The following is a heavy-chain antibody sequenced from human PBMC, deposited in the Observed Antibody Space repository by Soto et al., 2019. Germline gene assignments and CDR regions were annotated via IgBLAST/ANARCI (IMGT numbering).Heavy chain of an antibody. CDR3: ARYGDPAYYYYYMDV. Sequence: QVQLQQWGAGLLKPSETLSLTCAVYGGSFSGYYWSWIRQPPGKGLEWIGEINHSGSTNYNPSLKSRVTKSVDTSKNQFSLKLSSVTAADTAVYYCARYGDPAYYYYYMDVWGKGTTVTVSS. J-gene: IGHJ6*03. CDR1: GGSFSGYY. V-gene: IGHV4-34*01. D-gene: IGHD4-17*01. CDR2: INHSGST.